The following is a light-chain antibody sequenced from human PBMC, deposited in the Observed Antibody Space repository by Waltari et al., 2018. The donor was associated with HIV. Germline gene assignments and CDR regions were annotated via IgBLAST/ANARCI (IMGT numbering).Light chain of an antibody. CDR2: DAS. CDR1: QSVSSY. V-gene: IGKV3-11*01. Sequence: EIVLTQSPATLSLSPGERATLSCRASQSVSSYLAWYQQKPGQAPRLLIYDASNRATGIPARFSGSGSGTDVTRTISSLEPEDFAVYYCQQRGNWPLFTFGPGTKVDIK. J-gene: IGKJ3*01. CDR3: QQRGNWPLFT.